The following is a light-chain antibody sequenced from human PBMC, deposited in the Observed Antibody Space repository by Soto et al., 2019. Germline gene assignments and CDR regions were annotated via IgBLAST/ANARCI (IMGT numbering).Light chain of an antibody. Sequence: PSTLSGSVGDRVTITGRASQTISSWLALYQQKPGKAPKLLIYKASTLKSGVPSRFSGSGSGTEFTLTISSLQPDDFATYYCQHYNSYSEAFGQGTKWIS. CDR3: QHYNSYSEA. V-gene: IGKV1-5*03. CDR1: QTISSW. J-gene: IGKJ1*01. CDR2: KAS.